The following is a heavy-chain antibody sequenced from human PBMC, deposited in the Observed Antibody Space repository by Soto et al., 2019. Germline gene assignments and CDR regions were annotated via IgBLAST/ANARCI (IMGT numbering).Heavy chain of an antibody. V-gene: IGHV1-18*01. CDR3: AREGPAPYDYHGMDV. CDR2: ISAYNGNT. CDR1: GYSFTTYG. Sequence: QVQLVQSGGEVKKPGASVKVSCKTSGYSFTTYGISWVRQAPGQGLEWMGWISAYNGNTNYAQKLQGRVTMTTDTSTSTAYPEVRSRRAHDTAVYYCAREGPAPYDYHGMDVRGQGSTVTVSS. J-gene: IGHJ6*02.